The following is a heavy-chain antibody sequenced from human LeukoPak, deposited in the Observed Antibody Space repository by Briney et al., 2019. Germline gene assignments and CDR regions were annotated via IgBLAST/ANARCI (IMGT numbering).Heavy chain of an antibody. CDR2: INPNSGGT. Sequence: ASVKVFCKASGGTFSSYAISWVRQAPGQGLEWMGRINPNSGGTNYAQKFQGRVTMTRDTSISTAYMELSRLRSDDTAVYYCARTILDGMDVWGQGTTVTVSS. CDR3: ARTILDGMDV. J-gene: IGHJ6*02. CDR1: GGTFSSYA. V-gene: IGHV1-2*06. D-gene: IGHD3-9*01.